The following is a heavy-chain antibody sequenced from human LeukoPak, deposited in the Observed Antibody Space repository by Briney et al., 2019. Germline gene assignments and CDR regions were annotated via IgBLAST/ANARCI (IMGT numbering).Heavy chain of an antibody. CDR2: IYYSGRA. D-gene: IGHD3-22*01. CDR3: ARRRYYDSTGYLD. Sequence: PSETLSLTCSVSGGSISSSSYYWGWIRQPPGKGLEWIGEIYYSGRAYYNSSLKSRLTISVDTSWNQFSLTPSSVTAADTGVYYCARRRYYDSTGYLDWGQGTLVSVST. J-gene: IGHJ1*01. CDR1: GGSISSSSYY. V-gene: IGHV4-39*01.